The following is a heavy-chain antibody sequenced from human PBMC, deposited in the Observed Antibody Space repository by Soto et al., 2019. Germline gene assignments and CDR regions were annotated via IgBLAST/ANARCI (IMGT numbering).Heavy chain of an antibody. J-gene: IGHJ4*02. V-gene: IGHV1-69*13. CDR3: ARDGVGGLRWYLDY. Sequence: SVKVSCRASGGTFSSYAISWVRQAPGQGLEWMGGIIPIFGTANYAQKFQGRVTITADESTSTAYMELSSLRSEDTAVYYCARDGVGGLRWYLDYWGQGTLVTVSS. D-gene: IGHD3-3*01. CDR1: GGTFSSYA. CDR2: IIPIFGTA.